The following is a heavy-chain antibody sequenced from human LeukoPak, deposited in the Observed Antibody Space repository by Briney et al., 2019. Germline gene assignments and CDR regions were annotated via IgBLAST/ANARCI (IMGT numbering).Heavy chain of an antibody. V-gene: IGHV1-69*05. J-gene: IGHJ5*02. CDR2: IMPLFGTA. CDR1: GGTFNNSA. D-gene: IGHD4-17*01. Sequence: SVKVSCKTSGGTFNNSAISWVRQAPGQGPEWLGGIMPLFGTAGYAQKFQGRVTITKDESTRTVYLELTSLTSDDTAVYYCARDVHGDYGSGWFDPWGQGTLVSVSS. CDR3: ARDVHGDYGSGWFDP.